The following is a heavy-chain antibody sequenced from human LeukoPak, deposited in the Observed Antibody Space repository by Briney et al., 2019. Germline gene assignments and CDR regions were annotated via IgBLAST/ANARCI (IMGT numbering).Heavy chain of an antibody. D-gene: IGHD1-14*01. CDR3: ARHAPHRRSEDYFDY. V-gene: IGHV4-39*01. CDR2: IYHTGTT. Sequence: SETLSLTCTVSGGSISNGDYYWGWIRQPPGQGLEWIGSIYHTGTTYYNPSLKSRVTISVDTSKNQFSLKLSSVTAADTAVYYCARHAPHRRSEDYFDYWGQGTLVTVSS. J-gene: IGHJ4*02. CDR1: GGSISNGDYY.